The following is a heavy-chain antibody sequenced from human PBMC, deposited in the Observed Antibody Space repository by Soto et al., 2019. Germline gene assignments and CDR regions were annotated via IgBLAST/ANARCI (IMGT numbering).Heavy chain of an antibody. CDR2: IIPIFGRP. J-gene: IGHJ4*02. Sequence: QEQLVQSGAEVRKPGSSVKVSCKASGGTFSSYAISWVRQAPGQGLEWMGGIIPIFGRPNYAQKFQGRVTITADDSTSSVYMELSSLRSEDTAVYYCARGRIKDSSAWFVRWVLDYWGQGTLDTVSS. CDR3: ARGRIKDSSAWFVRWVLDY. V-gene: IGHV1-69*01. D-gene: IGHD6-19*01. CDR1: GGTFSSYA.